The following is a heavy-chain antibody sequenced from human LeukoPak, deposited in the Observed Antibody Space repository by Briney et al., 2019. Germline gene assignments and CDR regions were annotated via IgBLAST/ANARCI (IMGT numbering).Heavy chain of an antibody. CDR2: INHSGST. J-gene: IGHJ4*02. CDR3: ARGNYDSSGYYVDY. V-gene: IGHV4-34*01. CDR1: GGSFSGYY. D-gene: IGHD3-22*01. Sequence: KPSETLSLTCAVYGGSFSGYYWSWIRQPPGKGLEWIGEINHSGSTNYNPSLKSRVTISVDTSKNQFSLKLSSVTAADTAVYYCARGNYDSSGYYVDYWGQGTLVTVSS.